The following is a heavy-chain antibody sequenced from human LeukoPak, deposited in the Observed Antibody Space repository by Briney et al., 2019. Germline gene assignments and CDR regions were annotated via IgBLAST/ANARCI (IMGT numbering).Heavy chain of an antibody. J-gene: IGHJ4*02. CDR3: ARGLGGWLRLFDY. V-gene: IGHV4-4*02. D-gene: IGHD6-19*01. Sequence: SETLSLTCAVSGDSISSSHWWSWVRQPPGKGLEWIGEVYHTGDTNYNPSLKSRITISVDKSNNQFSLRLSTVTAADTAVYYCARGLGGWLRLFDYWGQGTLVTVSS. CDR1: GDSISSSHW. CDR2: VYHTGDT.